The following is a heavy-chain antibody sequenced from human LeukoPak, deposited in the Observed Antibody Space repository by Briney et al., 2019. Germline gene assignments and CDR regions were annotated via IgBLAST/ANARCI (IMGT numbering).Heavy chain of an antibody. CDR1: GGSVSSGSYY. V-gene: IGHV4-61*01. D-gene: IGHD6-19*01. Sequence: PSQTLSLTCTVSGGSVSSGSYYWSWIRQPPGKGLEWIGYIYYSGSTNYNPSLKSQVTISVDTSKNQFSLKLSSVTAADTAVYYCARSRFGNGYSSGWYGWFDPWGQGTLVTVSS. CDR2: IYYSGST. J-gene: IGHJ5*02. CDR3: ARSRFGNGYSSGWYGWFDP.